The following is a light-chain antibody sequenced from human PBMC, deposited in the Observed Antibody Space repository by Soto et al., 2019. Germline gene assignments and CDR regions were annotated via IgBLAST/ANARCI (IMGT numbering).Light chain of an antibody. CDR2: GAS. J-gene: IGKJ1*01. V-gene: IGKV3-11*01. CDR1: QSVSSY. Sequence: EIVLTQSPATLSLSPGERATLSCRASQSVSSYLAWYQQKPGQAPRLLIYGASDRATGIPDRFSGSGSGTEFTLTISSLQPEDFAVYYCQQRRSWPRTFGQGTKVDIK. CDR3: QQRRSWPRT.